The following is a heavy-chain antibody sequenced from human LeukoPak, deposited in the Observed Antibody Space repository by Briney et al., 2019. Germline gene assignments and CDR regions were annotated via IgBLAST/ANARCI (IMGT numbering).Heavy chain of an antibody. CDR1: GGSFSGYY. CDR3: ARDFWSGQNWFDP. CDR2: INHSGST. D-gene: IGHD3-3*01. Sequence: PSETLSLTCAVYGGSFSGYYWSWIRQPPGKGLEWIGEINHSGSTNYNPSLKSRVTISVDKSKNQFSLKLTSVTAADTAVYYCARDFWSGQNWFDPWGQGTLVTVSS. V-gene: IGHV4-34*01. J-gene: IGHJ5*02.